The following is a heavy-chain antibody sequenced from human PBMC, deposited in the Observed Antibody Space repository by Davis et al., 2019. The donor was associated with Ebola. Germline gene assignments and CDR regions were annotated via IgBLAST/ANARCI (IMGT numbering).Heavy chain of an antibody. V-gene: IGHV3-64*02. D-gene: IGHD6-19*01. J-gene: IGHJ1*01. CDR3: ARSGDSSAWYYS. CDR2: MSTNGVTT. Sequence: GGSLRLSCSASGFTFSNYAIHWVRQAPGKGLEHVSGMSTNGVTTYYADSVKGRFTISRDNAINSLYLQMSSLRAEDTAVYYCARSGDSSAWYYSWGQGTLVTVSS. CDR1: GFTFSNYA.